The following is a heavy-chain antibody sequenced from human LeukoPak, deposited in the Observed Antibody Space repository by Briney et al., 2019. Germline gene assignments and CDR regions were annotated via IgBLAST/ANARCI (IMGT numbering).Heavy chain of an antibody. D-gene: IGHD6-6*01. CDR1: GYTFTSYA. CDR2: INTNTGNP. J-gene: IGHJ4*02. Sequence: APVQVSCKASGYTFTSYAMNWVRQAPGQGLEWMGWINTNTGNPMYAQGFTGRFVFSLDTSVSTAYLQISSLKAEDTAVYYCARTLQLWSIAAWDYWGQGTLVTVSS. V-gene: IGHV7-4-1*02. CDR3: ARTLQLWSIAAWDY.